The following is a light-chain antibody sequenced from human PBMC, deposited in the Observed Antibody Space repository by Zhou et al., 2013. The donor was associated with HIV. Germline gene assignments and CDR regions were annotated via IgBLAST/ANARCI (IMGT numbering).Light chain of an antibody. CDR2: DAF. V-gene: IGKV3-20*01. CDR3: QHYGSSPLLT. CDR1: QSLSSNY. Sequence: EIVLTQSPGTVSLSPGERVTLSCRASQSLSSNYLAWYQQRPGQAPRLLMYDAFRRAAGIPDKFSGSGSVTDFTLTISSLEPEDFAVYYCQHYGSSPLLTFGGGTEGGDQT. J-gene: IGKJ4*01.